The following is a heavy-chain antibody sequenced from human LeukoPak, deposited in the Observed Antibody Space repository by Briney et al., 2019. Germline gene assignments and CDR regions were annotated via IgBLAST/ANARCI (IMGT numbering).Heavy chain of an antibody. CDR3: ARGLNYYYGMDV. Sequence: SVKVSCKASGGTFSSYAISWVRQAPGQGLEWMGRIIPILGIANYAQKFQGRVTITADKSTSTAYVELSSLRSEDTAVYYCARGLNYYYGMDVWGQGTTVTVSS. V-gene: IGHV1-69*04. J-gene: IGHJ6*02. CDR1: GGTFSSYA. CDR2: IIPILGIA.